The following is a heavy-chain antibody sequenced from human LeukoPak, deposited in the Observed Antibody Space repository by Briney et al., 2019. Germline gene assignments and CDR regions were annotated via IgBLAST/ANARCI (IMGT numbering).Heavy chain of an antibody. CDR3: AKDSIRDCSGGSCYSEGYYYYGMDV. Sequence: GGSLRLSCAASGFTFSSYGMHWVRQAPGKGLEWVAVISYDGSNKYYADSVKGRFTISRDNSKNTLYLQMNSLRAEDTAVYYCAKDSIRDCSGGSCYSEGYYYYGMDVWGQGTTVTVSS. CDR2: ISYDGSNK. D-gene: IGHD2-15*01. V-gene: IGHV3-30*18. J-gene: IGHJ6*02. CDR1: GFTFSSYG.